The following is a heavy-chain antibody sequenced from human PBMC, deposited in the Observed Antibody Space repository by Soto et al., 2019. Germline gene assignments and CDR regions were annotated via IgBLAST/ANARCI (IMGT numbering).Heavy chain of an antibody. CDR1: GFTFSSYW. J-gene: IGHJ4*02. V-gene: IGHV3-7*01. D-gene: IGHD3-10*01. Sequence: GGSLRLSCAASGFTFSSYWMSWVRQSPGKGLEWVANIKQDGSERYYVDSVKGRFTISRDNAKNSLYLQMNSLRAEDTAVYYCARDETYYYGSGPVGGPGTLVTVSS. CDR2: IKQDGSER. CDR3: ARDETYYYGSGPV.